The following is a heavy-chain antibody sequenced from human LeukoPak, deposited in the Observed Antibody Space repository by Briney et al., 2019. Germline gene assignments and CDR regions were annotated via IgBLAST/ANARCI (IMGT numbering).Heavy chain of an antibody. CDR1: AFTFSSYS. Sequence: PGGSLRLSCEASAFTFSSYSMNWVRQAPGKGLEWVSYISSSSSTIYYAESVKGRFTISRDNAKNSLYLQMNSLRVEDTAVYYCARSRGNSGSYPLDYWGQGTLVTVSS. D-gene: IGHD1-26*01. V-gene: IGHV3-48*01. CDR3: ARSRGNSGSYPLDY. CDR2: ISSSSSTI. J-gene: IGHJ4*02.